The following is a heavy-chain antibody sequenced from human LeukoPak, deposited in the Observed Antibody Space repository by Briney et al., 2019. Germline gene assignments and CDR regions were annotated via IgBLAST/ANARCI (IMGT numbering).Heavy chain of an antibody. CDR3: ARVQYCGGDCYPYYFAY. V-gene: IGHV4-30-2*01. D-gene: IGHD2-21*02. CDR1: GGSISSGGYS. J-gene: IGHJ4*02. Sequence: PSQTLSLTCAVSGGSISSGGYSWSWIRQPPGKGLKWIGYIYHSGSTYYNPSLKSRVTISVDRSKNQFSLKLSSVTAADTAVYYCARVQYCGGDCYPYYFAYWGQGTLVTVSS. CDR2: IYHSGST.